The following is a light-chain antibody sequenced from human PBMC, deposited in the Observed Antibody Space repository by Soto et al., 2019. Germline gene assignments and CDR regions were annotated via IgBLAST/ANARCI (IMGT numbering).Light chain of an antibody. Sequence: QSVLTQPPSVSGAPGQRVTISCTGSSSNIGAGYDVHWYQQLPGTAPKLLIYGNSNRPSGVPDRFFGSKSGTSASLAITGLQAEDEADYYCQSYDSSLSAPFGGGTKLTVL. CDR3: QSYDSSLSAP. CDR1: SSNIGAGYD. J-gene: IGLJ3*02. CDR2: GNS. V-gene: IGLV1-40*01.